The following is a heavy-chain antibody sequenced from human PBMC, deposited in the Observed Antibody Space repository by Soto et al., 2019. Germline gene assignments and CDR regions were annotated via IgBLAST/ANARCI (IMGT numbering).Heavy chain of an antibody. D-gene: IGHD6-6*01. CDR1: GFSFASSW. J-gene: IGHJ6*02. V-gene: IGHV5-51*01. CDR3: ARPSYSSSRYYGMDV. CDR2: IYPGDSDT. Sequence: PGESLKISCKDSGFSFASSWIGWVRQMPGKGLEWMGVIYPGDSDTRYSPSFEGQVTISADKSITTAYLQWSSLKASDTAMYYCARPSYSSSRYYGMDVWGQGTTVTVSS.